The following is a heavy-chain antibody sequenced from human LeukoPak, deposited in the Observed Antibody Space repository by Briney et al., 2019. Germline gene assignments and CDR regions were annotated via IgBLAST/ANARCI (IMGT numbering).Heavy chain of an antibody. CDR2: ISWNSGSI. V-gene: IGHV3-9*01. Sequence: GGSLRLSCAASGFTFDDYAMPWVRQAPGKGLEWVSGISWNSGSIGYADSVKGRFTISRDNSRNTLYLQMNSLRAEDTAVYYCARGGVIAAADPYYYYGMDVWGQGTTVTVSS. J-gene: IGHJ6*02. CDR1: GFTFDDYA. CDR3: ARGGVIAAADPYYYYGMDV. D-gene: IGHD6-13*01.